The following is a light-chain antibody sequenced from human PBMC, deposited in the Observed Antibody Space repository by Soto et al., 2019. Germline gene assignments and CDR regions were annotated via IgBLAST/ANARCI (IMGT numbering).Light chain of an antibody. V-gene: IGLV2-8*01. CDR1: SSDVGAYNY. Sequence: QSALTQPPSASGSPGQSVTISCTGTSSDVGAYNYVSWYQQHPGKAPKLMIYEVTKRPSGVPARFSGSKSGNTASLTVSGLQAEDEADYYCSSYTTNITPVVFGGGTKLTVL. J-gene: IGLJ2*01. CDR2: EVT. CDR3: SSYTTNITPVV.